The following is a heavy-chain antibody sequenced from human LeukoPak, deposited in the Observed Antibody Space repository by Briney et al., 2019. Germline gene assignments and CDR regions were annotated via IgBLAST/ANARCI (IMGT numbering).Heavy chain of an antibody. D-gene: IGHD3-10*01. CDR3: ASVVYGSGSYSVDY. J-gene: IGHJ4*02. V-gene: IGHV4-39*01. CDR1: GGSISSSSYY. CDR2: IYYSGST. Sequence: PSETLSLTCTVSGGSISSSSYYWGWIRQPPGKGLEWIGSIYYSGSTYYNPSLKSRVTISVDTSKNQFSLKLSSVTAADTAVYYCASVVYGSGSYSVDYWGQGTLATVSS.